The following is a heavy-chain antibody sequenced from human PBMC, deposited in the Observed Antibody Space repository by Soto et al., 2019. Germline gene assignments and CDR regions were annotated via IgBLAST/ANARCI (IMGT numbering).Heavy chain of an antibody. CDR3: ARGFYYSYGYEVYYYYGMDV. CDR1: GGSFSGYY. D-gene: IGHD5-18*01. V-gene: IGHV4-34*01. J-gene: IGHJ6*02. Sequence: SETLSLTCAVYGGSFSGYYWSWIRQPPGKGLEWIGEINHSGSTNYNPSLKSRVTISVDTSKNQFSLKLSSVTAADTAVYYCARGFYYSYGYEVYYYYGMDVWGQGTTVTVSS. CDR2: INHSGST.